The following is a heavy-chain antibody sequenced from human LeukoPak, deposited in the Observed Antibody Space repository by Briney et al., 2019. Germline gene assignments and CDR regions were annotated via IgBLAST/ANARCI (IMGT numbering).Heavy chain of an antibody. Sequence: GGSLRLSCAASGFTFSSYCMHWVRQAPGKGGEGVAFIRYDGSNKYYADSVKGRFTISRDNSKNTLYPQINNLRAEDTAVYHCAKDRTFVVYYYYMDVWGKGTTVTVSS. D-gene: IGHD2-21*01. CDR1: GFTFSSYC. J-gene: IGHJ6*03. CDR3: AKDRTFVVYYYYMDV. CDR2: IRYDGSNK. V-gene: IGHV3-30*02.